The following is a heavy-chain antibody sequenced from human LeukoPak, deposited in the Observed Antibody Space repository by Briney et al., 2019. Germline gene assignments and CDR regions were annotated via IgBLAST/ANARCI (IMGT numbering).Heavy chain of an antibody. J-gene: IGHJ4*02. Sequence: PSETLSLTCTVSGGSISSYYWSWIRQPPGKGLEWIGEINHSGSTNYNPSLKSRVTISVDTSKNQFSLKLSSVTAADTAVYYCARGGDFWSGYYCPYYWGQGTLVTVSS. V-gene: IGHV4-34*01. CDR2: INHSGST. CDR1: GGSISSYY. D-gene: IGHD3-3*01. CDR3: ARGGDFWSGYYCPYY.